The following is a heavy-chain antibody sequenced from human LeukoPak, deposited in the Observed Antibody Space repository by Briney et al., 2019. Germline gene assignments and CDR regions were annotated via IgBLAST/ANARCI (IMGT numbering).Heavy chain of an antibody. CDR2: INHSGST. CDR1: GGSLSGYY. CDR3: ARGDSKQRAYYMDV. Sequence: PSETLSLTCAVSGGSLSGYYWTWIRQPPGKGLEWIGEINHSGSTNYNPSLKSRVTISVDTSKNQFSLKLSSVTAADTAVYYCARGDSKQRAYYMDVWGKGTTVTVSS. D-gene: IGHD3-22*01. V-gene: IGHV4-34*01. J-gene: IGHJ6*03.